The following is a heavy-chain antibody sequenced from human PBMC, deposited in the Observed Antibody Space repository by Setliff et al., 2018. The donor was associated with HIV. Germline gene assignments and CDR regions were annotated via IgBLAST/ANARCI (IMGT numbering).Heavy chain of an antibody. J-gene: IGHJ4*02. CDR3: AKDRGDYDFWSGYYVY. CDR1: GFTFSGYA. Sequence: GGSLRLSCAASGFTFSGYAMTWVRQAPGEGLEWVSTITGSGFTTYYADSLKGRFTISRDNSKSTLYLQMNSLRAEDTAVYYCAKDRGDYDFWSGYYVYWGQGTLVTVSS. CDR2: ITGSGFTT. V-gene: IGHV3-23*01. D-gene: IGHD3-3*01.